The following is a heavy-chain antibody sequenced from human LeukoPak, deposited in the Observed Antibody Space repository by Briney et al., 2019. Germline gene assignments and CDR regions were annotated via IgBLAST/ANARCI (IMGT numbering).Heavy chain of an antibody. J-gene: IGHJ6*02. D-gene: IGHD3-22*01. V-gene: IGHV3-30*18. CDR3: AKGKYDSSGYYYYYYGMDV. Sequence: GGSLRLSCAASGFTFSSYVMHWVRQAPGKGLEWVAVISYDGSNKYYADSVKGRFTISRENSKNTLYLQMNSLRAEDTAVYYCAKGKYDSSGYYYYYYGMDVWGQGTTVTVSS. CDR2: ISYDGSNK. CDR1: GFTFSSYV.